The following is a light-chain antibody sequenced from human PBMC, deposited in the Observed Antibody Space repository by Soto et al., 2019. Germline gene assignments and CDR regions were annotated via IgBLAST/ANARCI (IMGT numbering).Light chain of an antibody. V-gene: IGLV2-14*01. CDR3: ISYTSSSTPVV. Sequence: QSALTQPASVSGSPGQSITISCTGTSSDVGGYNYVSWYQQHPGKAPKLMIYDVSNRPSGVSNRFSGSKSGNTASLTISGLQAEDEAYYYCISYTSSSTPVVFCGGTKLTVL. CDR2: DVS. J-gene: IGLJ2*01. CDR1: SSDVGGYNY.